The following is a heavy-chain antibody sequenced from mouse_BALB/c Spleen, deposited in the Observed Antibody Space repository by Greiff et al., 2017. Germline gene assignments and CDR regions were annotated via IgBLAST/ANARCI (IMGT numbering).Heavy chain of an antibody. V-gene: IGHV5-6-5*01. CDR2: ISSGGST. D-gene: IGHD1-1*01. Sequence: EVHLVESGGGLVKPGGSLKLSCAASGFTFSSYAMSWVRQTPEKRLEWVASISSGGSTYYPDSVKGRFTISRDNARNILYLQMSSLRSEDTAMYYCARELLRTGAMDYWGQGTSVTVSS. CDR3: ARELLRTGAMDY. CDR1: GFTFSSYA. J-gene: IGHJ4*01.